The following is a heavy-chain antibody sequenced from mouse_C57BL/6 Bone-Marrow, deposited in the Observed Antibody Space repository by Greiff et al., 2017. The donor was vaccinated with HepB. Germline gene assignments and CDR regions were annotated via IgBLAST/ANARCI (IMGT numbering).Heavy chain of an antibody. J-gene: IGHJ1*03. Sequence: QVQLKQSGAELVRPGASVKLSCKASGYTFTDYYIHWVKQRPGQGLEWIARIYPGSGNTYYNEKFKGKATLTAEKSSSTAYMQLSSLTSEDSAVYFCARKYSNYNWYFDVWGTGTTVTVSS. V-gene: IGHV1-76*01. D-gene: IGHD2-5*01. CDR1: GYTFTDYY. CDR2: IYPGSGNT. CDR3: ARKYSNYNWYFDV.